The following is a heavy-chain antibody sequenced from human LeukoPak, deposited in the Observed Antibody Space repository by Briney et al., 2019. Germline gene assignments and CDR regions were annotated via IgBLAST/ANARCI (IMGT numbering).Heavy chain of an antibody. CDR2: INHSGST. V-gene: IGHV4-34*01. CDR3: AREYCSSTSCYRAWRRFDP. Sequence: SETPSLTCAVYGGSFSGYYWSWIRQPPGKGLEWIGEINHSGSTNYNPSLKSRVTISVDTSKNQFSLKLSSVTAADTAVYYCAREYCSSTSCYRAWRRFDPWGQGTLVTVSS. CDR1: GGSFSGYY. D-gene: IGHD2-2*01. J-gene: IGHJ5*02.